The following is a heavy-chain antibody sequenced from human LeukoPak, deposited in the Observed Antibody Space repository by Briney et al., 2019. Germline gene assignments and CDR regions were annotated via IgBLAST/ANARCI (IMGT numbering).Heavy chain of an antibody. CDR2: INHSGST. D-gene: IGHD1-26*01. V-gene: IGHV4-34*01. J-gene: IGHJ4*02. CDR1: GGSFSGYY. Sequence: SETLSLTCAVYGGSFSGYYWSWIRQPPGKGLEWIGEINHSGSTNYNPSLKSRVTISVDTSENQFSLKLSSVTAADTAVYYCARALLSGSYYTTHFDYWGQGTLVTVSS. CDR3: ARALLSGSYYTTHFDY.